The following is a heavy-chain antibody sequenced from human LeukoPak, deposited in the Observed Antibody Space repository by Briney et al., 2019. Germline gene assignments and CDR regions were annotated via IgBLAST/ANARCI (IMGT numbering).Heavy chain of an antibody. D-gene: IGHD1-26*01. J-gene: IGHJ4*02. CDR3: ASYGSSFLLEGLDYFDY. Sequence: GGSLRLSCAASGFTFSSYWMSWVRQAPGKGLEWVANIKQDGSEKYYVDSVKGRFTISRDNAKNSLYLQMNSLRAEDTAVYYCASYGSSFLLEGLDYFDYWGQGTLVTVSS. CDR2: IKQDGSEK. CDR1: GFTFSSYW. V-gene: IGHV3-7*01.